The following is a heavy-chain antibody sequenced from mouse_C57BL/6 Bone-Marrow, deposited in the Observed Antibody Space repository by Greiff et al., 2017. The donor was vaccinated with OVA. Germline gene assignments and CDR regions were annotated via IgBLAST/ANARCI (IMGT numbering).Heavy chain of an antibody. Sequence: DVKLVESEGGLVQPGSSMKLSCTASGFTFSDYYMAWVRQVPEKGLEWVANINYDGSSTYYLDSLKSRFIISRDNAKNILYLQMSSLKSEDTATYYCAREDGSSPWYYAMDYWGQGTSVTVSS. D-gene: IGHD1-1*01. CDR2: INYDGSST. CDR1: GFTFSDYY. CDR3: AREDGSSPWYYAMDY. J-gene: IGHJ4*01. V-gene: IGHV5-16*01.